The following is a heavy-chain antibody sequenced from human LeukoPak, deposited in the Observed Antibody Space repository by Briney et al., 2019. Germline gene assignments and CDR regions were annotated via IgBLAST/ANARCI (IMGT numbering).Heavy chain of an antibody. CDR2: ISSSSSYI. J-gene: IGHJ4*02. CDR3: ARGKGYNWNYVDY. D-gene: IGHD1-20*01. V-gene: IGHV3-21*01. Sequence: GGSLRLSCAASGFTFSSYSMNWVRQAPGKGLEWVSSISSSSSYIYYADSVKGRFTISRDNAKNSLYLQMNSLRAEDTAVYYCARGKGYNWNYVDYWGQGTLVTVSS. CDR1: GFTFSSYS.